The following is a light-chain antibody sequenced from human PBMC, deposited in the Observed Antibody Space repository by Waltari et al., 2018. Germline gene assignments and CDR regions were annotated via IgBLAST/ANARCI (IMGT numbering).Light chain of an antibody. Sequence: QSALTQPPSASGSPGQSVTISCPGTSSDVGGYTYVSWYQQHPGKAPKLMIYDVSNWPSGVPDRFSGSKSGNTASLTVSGLQAEDEADYYCSSYAGSDSWVFGGGTKLTVL. V-gene: IGLV2-8*01. CDR2: DVS. CDR1: SSDVGGYTY. CDR3: SSYAGSDSWV. J-gene: IGLJ3*02.